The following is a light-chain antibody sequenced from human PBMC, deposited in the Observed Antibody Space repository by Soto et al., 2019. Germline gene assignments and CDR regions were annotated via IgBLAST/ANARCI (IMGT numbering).Light chain of an antibody. V-gene: IGKV3-20*01. CDR1: QSVSSSY. CDR3: QQYGSSPGT. Sequence: EIVLTQSPGTLSLSPGERATLSCRASQSVSSSYLAWYQQKPGQAPRLLIYGASSRATGIPDRFSGSGSGTEFTLTISRLEPEDFAVYSWQQYGSSPGTFGQGTKVEIK. CDR2: GAS. J-gene: IGKJ1*01.